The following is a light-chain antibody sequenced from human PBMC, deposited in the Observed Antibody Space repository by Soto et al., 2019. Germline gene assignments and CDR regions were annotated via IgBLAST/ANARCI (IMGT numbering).Light chain of an antibody. Sequence: DIQMTQSPSFVSASVGDRVTVTCRASQDISSWLAWYQQKPGKAPKLLIYTTSTLGSGVPSRFSGSRSGTDFTLTISGLQPEDFATYFCQQANRFPITFGQGTRLEIK. CDR2: TTS. V-gene: IGKV1-12*01. CDR1: QDISSW. J-gene: IGKJ5*01. CDR3: QQANRFPIT.